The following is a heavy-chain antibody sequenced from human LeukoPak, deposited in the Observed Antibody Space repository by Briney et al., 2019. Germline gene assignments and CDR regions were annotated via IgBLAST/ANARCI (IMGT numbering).Heavy chain of an antibody. CDR3: ASLYDTSGRDY. CDR1: GFTFGGYE. CDR2: IGTRGSPI. Sequence: GGSLRLSCAASGFTFGGYEMNWVRQAPGKGLEWVSYIGTRGSPIYYSDSVKGRFTISRDNAKNSLYLQMNSLRVEDTAVYYCASLYDTSGRDYWGQGTLVTVSS. J-gene: IGHJ4*02. V-gene: IGHV3-48*03. D-gene: IGHD3-22*01.